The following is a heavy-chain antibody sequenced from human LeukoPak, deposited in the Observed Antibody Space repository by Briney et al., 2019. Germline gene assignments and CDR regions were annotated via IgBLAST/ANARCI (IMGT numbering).Heavy chain of an antibody. CDR2: ISSIGSTT. V-gene: IGHV3-48*03. Sequence: PGGSLRLSCAASGFTFSSYEMNWVRPAPGRGLGWVSYISSIGSTTYYADSVKGRVSTSTDNAKNSLSLQMSRLRAERTGVYIFARPPAGATSWRDVWGKGTT. CDR3: ARPPAGATSWRDV. D-gene: IGHD1-14*01. J-gene: IGHJ6*03. CDR1: GFTFSSYE.